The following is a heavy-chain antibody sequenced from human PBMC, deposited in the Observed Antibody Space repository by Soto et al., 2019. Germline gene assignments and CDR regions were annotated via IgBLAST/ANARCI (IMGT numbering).Heavy chain of an antibody. CDR2: IYCADDK. V-gene: IGHV2-5*02. CDR1: GFSLSTSGVG. J-gene: IGHJ4*02. CDR3: AHLYGSGPLWY. D-gene: IGHD3-10*01. Sequence: GSGAKLVNPAQTLPLTCTFSGFSLSTSGVGVRWIRQPPGKALEWLGLIYCADDKRYSPSLKCMLTITNDTSKNQVVLTMTNLDPVDTATYYCAHLYGSGPLWYWGQGTLVTVSS.